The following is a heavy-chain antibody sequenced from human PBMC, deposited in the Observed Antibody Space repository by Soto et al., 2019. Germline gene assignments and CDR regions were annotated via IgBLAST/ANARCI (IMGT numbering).Heavy chain of an antibody. CDR2: IWNSGST. D-gene: IGHD6-13*01. V-gene: IGHV4-39*01. J-gene: IGHJ4*02. CDR3: ARQIGGGSWSLDY. Sequence: QLLLQEPGPGLVTPSETLSLTCTVSRGSISNINFWWGWIRQPPGQGLEWIGSIWNSGSTHYNPSLKSRVTLSVDTSTDQFSLKLNFVTAADTAVYYCARQIGGGSWSLDYWGQGTLVTVSS. CDR1: RGSISNINFW.